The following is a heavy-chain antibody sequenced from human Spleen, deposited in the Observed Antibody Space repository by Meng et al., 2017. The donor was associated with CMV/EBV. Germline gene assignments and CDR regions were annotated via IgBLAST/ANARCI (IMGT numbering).Heavy chain of an antibody. CDR2: IYDSGST. CDR1: GGSISSGDYY. Sequence: LRLSCTVSGGSISSGDYYWSWIRQPPGKGLEWIGYIYDSGSTYYNPSLKSRVTMSVDTSKNQFSLRLSSVTAADTAVYYCARAVGGVVIIPTSTLFDYWGQGTLVTVSS. J-gene: IGHJ4*02. V-gene: IGHV4-30-4*08. CDR3: ARAVGGVVIIPTSTLFDY. D-gene: IGHD3-3*01.